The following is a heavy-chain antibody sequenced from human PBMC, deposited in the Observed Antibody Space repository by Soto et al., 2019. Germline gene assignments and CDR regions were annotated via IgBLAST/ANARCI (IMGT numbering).Heavy chain of an antibody. D-gene: IGHD3-22*01. CDR3: ASRYDSSGY. Sequence: QVQLVQSGAEVKKPGSSVKVSCKASGGTFSSYTISWVRQAPGQGLEWMGRIIPILGIANYAQKFQGRVTITADKSTSTAYMELCSLRSEETAVYYCASRYDSSGYWGQGTLVSVSS. V-gene: IGHV1-69*02. J-gene: IGHJ4*02. CDR2: IIPILGIA. CDR1: GGTFSSYT.